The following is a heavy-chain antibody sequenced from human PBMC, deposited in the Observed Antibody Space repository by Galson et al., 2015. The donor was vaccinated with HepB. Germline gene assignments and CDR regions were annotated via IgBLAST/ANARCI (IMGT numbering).Heavy chain of an antibody. CDR3: ARVVLAAGRGDV. CDR2: INPNSGGT. CDR1: GHTFTGYY. J-gene: IGHJ6*04. Sequence: SVKVSCKASGHTFTGYYMHWVRQAPGQGLEWMGRINPNSGGTNYAQKFQGRVTMTRDTSISTAYMELSRLRSDDTAVYYCARVVLAAGRGDVWGKGTTVTVSS. D-gene: IGHD3-3*01. V-gene: IGHV1-2*06.